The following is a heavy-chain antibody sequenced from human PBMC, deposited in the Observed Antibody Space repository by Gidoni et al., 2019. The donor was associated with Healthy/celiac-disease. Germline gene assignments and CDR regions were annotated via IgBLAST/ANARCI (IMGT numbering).Heavy chain of an antibody. CDR1: GYTFTSYG. D-gene: IGHD5-12*01. Sequence: QVQLVQSGAEVKKPGASVKVSCKASGYTFTSYGISWVRQASGQGLEWMGWISAYNGNTNYAQKLQGRVTMTTDTSTSTTYMELRSLRSDDTAVYYCARSYSGYVRGDWFDPWGQGTLVTVSS. V-gene: IGHV1-18*01. CDR3: ARSYSGYVRGDWFDP. CDR2: ISAYNGNT. J-gene: IGHJ5*02.